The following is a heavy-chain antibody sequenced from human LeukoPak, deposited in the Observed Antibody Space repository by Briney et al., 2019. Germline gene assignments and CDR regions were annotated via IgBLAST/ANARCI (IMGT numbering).Heavy chain of an antibody. CDR3: AKEGRIVGSTTYYFDY. D-gene: IGHD2/OR15-2a*01. CDR2: ISGSGYST. J-gene: IGHJ4*02. V-gene: IGHV3-23*01. CDR1: GFTFSSNA. Sequence: GGCLRLSCAASGFTFSSNAMGWVRQAPGKGLECGSAISGSGYSTYYGDSVKGRFTISRDNSKNTLYLQMNSLRAEDTAVYYCAKEGRIVGSTTYYFDYWGQGTLVTVSS.